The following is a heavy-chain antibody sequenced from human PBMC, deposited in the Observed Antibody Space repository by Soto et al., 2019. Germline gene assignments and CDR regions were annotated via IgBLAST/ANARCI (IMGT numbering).Heavy chain of an antibody. V-gene: IGHV3-23*01. Sequence: EVQLLESGGGLVQPGGSLRLSCAASGFTSSSYAMSWVRQAPGKGLEWVSTITDNGGNTYYADSVKGRFTISRDNSKNTLYLQMNSLRAEDTAVYYCAKGRGGNNRYSFDYWGQGTLVTVSS. CDR2: ITDNGGNT. CDR1: GFTSSSYA. CDR3: AKGRGGNNRYSFDY. D-gene: IGHD3-10*01. J-gene: IGHJ4*02.